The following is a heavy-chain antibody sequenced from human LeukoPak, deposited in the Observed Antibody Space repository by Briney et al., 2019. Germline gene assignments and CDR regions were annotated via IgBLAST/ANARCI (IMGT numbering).Heavy chain of an antibody. J-gene: IGHJ6*03. V-gene: IGHV3-7*01. CDR1: GFTFSRYW. D-gene: IGHD2-15*01. CDR3: ASRGGTRLYYYYMDV. CDR2: IKPDGSQK. Sequence: GGSLRLSCVASGFTFSRYWMTWVRQAPGKGLEWVANIKPDGSQKNYVDSVQGRFTISRDNAKNSLYLQMNSLRAEDTAVYYCASRGGTRLYYYYMDVWGKGTTVTVSS.